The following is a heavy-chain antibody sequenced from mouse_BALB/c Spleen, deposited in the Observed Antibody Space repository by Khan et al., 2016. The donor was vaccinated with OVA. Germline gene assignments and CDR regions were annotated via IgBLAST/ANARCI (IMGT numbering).Heavy chain of an antibody. CDR2: ISTNYGDA. D-gene: IGHD1-1*02. CDR1: GYTFTDYA. V-gene: IGHV1S137*01. CDR3: VRGGNFAY. J-gene: IGHJ3*01. Sequence: QVRLQQSGAELVRPGVSVKISCKASGYTFTDYAMHWVKQRHAKSLEWIGVISTNYGDADYNQKFQGKASMTVDRSSSTVYMELARLTSEDSAIYYCVRGGNFAYWGQGTLVTVSA.